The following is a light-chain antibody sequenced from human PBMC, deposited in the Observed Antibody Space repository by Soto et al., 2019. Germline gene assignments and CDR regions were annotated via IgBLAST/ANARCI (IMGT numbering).Light chain of an antibody. V-gene: IGKV3-15*01. CDR1: QSVRSS. J-gene: IGKJ1*01. Sequence: VMTQSPATLSVSPGERATLSCWASQSVRSSLAWYQQKPGQAPRLLIYDASARATDIPARFSGSGSGTEFTLTISSQQSEDSAVYYCQQYNNWPGTFGQGTKVEIK. CDR3: QQYNNWPGT. CDR2: DAS.